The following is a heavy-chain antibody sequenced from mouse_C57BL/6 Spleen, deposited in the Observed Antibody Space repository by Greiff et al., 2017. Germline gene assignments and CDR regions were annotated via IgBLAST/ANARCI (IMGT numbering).Heavy chain of an antibody. CDR3: ARDTTVVADYYAMDY. D-gene: IGHD1-1*01. J-gene: IGHJ4*01. CDR1: GFSLSTFGMG. Sequence: QVTLKVCGPGILQPSQTLSLTCSFSGFSLSTFGMGVGWIRQPSGKGLEWLAHIWWDDDKYYNPALKSRLTISKDTSKNQVFLKIANVDTADTATYYCARDTTVVADYYAMDYWGQGTSVTVSS. CDR2: IWWDDDK. V-gene: IGHV8-8*01.